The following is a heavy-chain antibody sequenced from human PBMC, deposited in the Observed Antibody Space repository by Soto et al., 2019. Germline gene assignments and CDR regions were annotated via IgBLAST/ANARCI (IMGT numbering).Heavy chain of an antibody. V-gene: IGHV4-34*01. D-gene: IGHD3-16*01. CDR1: GGSFSGYY. CDR3: AIIPVDTYMIYLSDS. J-gene: IGHJ4*02. CDR2: INHSGNT. Sequence: PSETLSLTRSIYGGSFSGYYWSCIRQPPGKGLEWIVQINHSGNTNYNPSLKSRVTISVDTSNNQLSLKLNSVTAADTAVYYGAIIPVDTYMIYLSDSWGQGTKVTVSS.